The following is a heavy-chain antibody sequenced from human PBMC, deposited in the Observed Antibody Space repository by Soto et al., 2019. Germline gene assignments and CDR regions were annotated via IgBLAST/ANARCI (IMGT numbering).Heavy chain of an antibody. J-gene: IGHJ5*02. D-gene: IGHD3-3*01. CDR3: ARAREDYDFWSGYFAYKWFDP. V-gene: IGHV3-21*01. Sequence: GGSLRLSCAASGFTFSSYSINWVRQAPWKGLEWVSSISSSSIYIYYADSVKGRFTISRDNAKNSLYLQMNSLRAEDTAVYYWARAREDYDFWSGYFAYKWFDPWGQGTLVTVSS. CDR1: GFTFSSYS. CDR2: ISSSSIYI.